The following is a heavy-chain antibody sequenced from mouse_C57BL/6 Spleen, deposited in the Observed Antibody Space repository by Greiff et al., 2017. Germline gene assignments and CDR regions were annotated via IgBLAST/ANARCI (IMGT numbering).Heavy chain of an antibody. V-gene: IGHV1-52*01. Sequence: QVQLQQPGAELVRPGSSVKLSCKASGYTFTSYWMHWVKQRPIQGLEWIGNIDPSDSATHYNQKFKDKATLTVVKSSSTAYMQLSSLTSEDSAVYYCARWDYGSSYDYAMDYWGQGTSVTVSS. CDR3: ARWDYGSSYDYAMDY. J-gene: IGHJ4*01. CDR2: IDPSDSAT. D-gene: IGHD1-1*01. CDR1: GYTFTSYW.